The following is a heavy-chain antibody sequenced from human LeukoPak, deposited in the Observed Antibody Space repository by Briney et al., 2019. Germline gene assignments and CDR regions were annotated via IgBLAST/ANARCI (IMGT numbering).Heavy chain of an antibody. CDR2: MGSNSGDT. J-gene: IGHJ4*02. CDR1: GYTFTNYD. CDR3: VRGPPNWGFDY. D-gene: IGHD7-27*01. V-gene: IGHV1-8*01. Sequence: GASVKVSCKASGYTFTNYDINWVRQATGQGLEWMGWMGSNSGDTGYAQKFQDRVTMTRDIFISTAYMELNNVRSEDTAVYYCVRGPPNWGFDYWGLGTLVTVSS.